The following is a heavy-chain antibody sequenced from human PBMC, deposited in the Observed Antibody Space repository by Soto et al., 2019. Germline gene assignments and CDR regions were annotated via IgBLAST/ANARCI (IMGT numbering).Heavy chain of an antibody. CDR2: ISSSSSTI. CDR1: GFTFSSYS. J-gene: IGHJ4*02. D-gene: IGHD4-4*01. Sequence: EVQLVESGGGLVQPGGSLRLSCAPSGFTFSSYSMNWVRQAPGKGLEWVSYISSSSSTIYYADSVKGRFTISRDNAKNSLYLQMNSLRAEDTAVYYCARARDYTRLYFDYWGQGTLVTVSS. CDR3: ARARDYTRLYFDY. V-gene: IGHV3-48*01.